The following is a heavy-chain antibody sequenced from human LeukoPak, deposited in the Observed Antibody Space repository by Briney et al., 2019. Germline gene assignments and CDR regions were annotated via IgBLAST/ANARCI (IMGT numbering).Heavy chain of an antibody. J-gene: IGHJ6*02. D-gene: IGHD3-3*01. Sequence: SQTLSLTCAISGDSVSSNSAAWNWIRQSPSRGLEWLGRTYYRSKWYNDYAVSVKSRITINPDTSKNQFSLQLNSVTPEDTAVYYCARVAWDFWSGYSLPYYYCGMDVWGQGTTVTVSS. CDR1: GDSVSSNSAA. CDR2: TYYRSKWYN. V-gene: IGHV6-1*01. CDR3: ARVAWDFWSGYSLPYYYCGMDV.